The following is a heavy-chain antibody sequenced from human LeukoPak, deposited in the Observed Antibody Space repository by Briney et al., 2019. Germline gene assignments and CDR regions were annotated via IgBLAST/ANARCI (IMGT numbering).Heavy chain of an antibody. V-gene: IGHV3-48*03. CDR1: GFTFSSYE. J-gene: IGHJ6*04. CDR3: AELGITMIGGV. D-gene: IGHD3-10*02. CDR2: ISSSGSTM. Sequence: GGSLRLSCAASGFTFSSYEMDWVRQAPGKGLEWVSYISSSGSTMYYADSVKGRFTISRDNAKNSLYLQMNSLRAEDTAVYYCAELGITMIGGVWGKGTTVTISS.